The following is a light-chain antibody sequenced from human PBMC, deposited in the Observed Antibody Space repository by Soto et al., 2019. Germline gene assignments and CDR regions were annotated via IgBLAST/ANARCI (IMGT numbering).Light chain of an antibody. J-gene: IGLJ3*02. CDR2: GNS. CDR1: SSNIGAGYD. V-gene: IGLV1-40*01. Sequence: QAVVTQPPSVSGAPGQRVTISCTESSSNIGAGYDVHWYQQLPGTAPKLLIYGNSNRPSGVPDRFSGSKSGTSASLAITGLQAEDEADYYCQSDDSSLTSWVFGGGTKLTVL. CDR3: QSDDSSLTSWV.